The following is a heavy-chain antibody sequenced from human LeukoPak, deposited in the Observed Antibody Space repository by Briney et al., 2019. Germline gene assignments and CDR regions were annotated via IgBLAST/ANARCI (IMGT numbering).Heavy chain of an antibody. D-gene: IGHD6-19*01. CDR1: GFTFSSYA. Sequence: PGGSLRLSCAASGFTFSSYAMHWVRKAPGKGLEYVSAISSNGGSTYYANSVKGRFTISRDNSKNTLYLQMCSLRAEDMAVYYCAREGSGWYVGAIDYWGQGTLVTVSS. J-gene: IGHJ4*02. CDR2: ISSNGGST. CDR3: AREGSGWYVGAIDY. V-gene: IGHV3-64*01.